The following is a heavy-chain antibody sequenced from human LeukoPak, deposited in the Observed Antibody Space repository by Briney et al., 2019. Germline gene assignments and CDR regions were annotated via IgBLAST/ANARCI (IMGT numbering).Heavy chain of an antibody. D-gene: IGHD2-2*01. V-gene: IGHV4-38-2*02. CDR2: IYHSGST. J-gene: IGHJ4*02. CDR3: ARRCNTISCYHF. Sequence: PSETLSLTCTVSGYSISSGYYWGWIRQPPGKWLEGIGNIYHSGSTYYNPSLKSRVSISVDTSKNQFSLKLTSVTAADTAVYYCARRCNTISCYHFWGQGTLVTVSS. CDR1: GYSISSGYY.